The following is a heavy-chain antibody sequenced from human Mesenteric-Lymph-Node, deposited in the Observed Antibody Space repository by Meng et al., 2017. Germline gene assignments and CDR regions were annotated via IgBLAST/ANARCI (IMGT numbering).Heavy chain of an antibody. CDR3: ARTNYGDYNWFDP. Sequence: QVHSRSPGPGLVKPSPTLSLPCTCSGGSISSGGFYWSWIRQHPGKGLEWIGYIYYSGSTYYNPSLRSRVAISIDTSKNQFSLKLTSVTAADTAVYFCARTNYGDYNWFDPWGQGTLVTVSS. D-gene: IGHD4-17*01. J-gene: IGHJ5*02. V-gene: IGHV4-31*03. CDR1: GGSISSGGFY. CDR2: IYYSGST.